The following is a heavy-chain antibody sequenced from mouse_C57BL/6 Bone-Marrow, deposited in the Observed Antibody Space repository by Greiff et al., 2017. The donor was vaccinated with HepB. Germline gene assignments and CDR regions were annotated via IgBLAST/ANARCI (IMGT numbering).Heavy chain of an antibody. CDR1: GFTFSDYG. V-gene: IGHV5-17*01. J-gene: IGHJ1*03. CDR3: AWLLITTVVGYFDV. D-gene: IGHD1-1*01. Sequence: EVQLVESGGGLVKPGGSLKLSCAASGFTFSDYGMHWVRQAPEKGLEWVGYISSGSSTIYYADTVKGRFTISRDNAKNTLFLQMTSLRSEDTAMYYCAWLLITTVVGYFDVWGTGTTVTVSS. CDR2: ISSGSSTI.